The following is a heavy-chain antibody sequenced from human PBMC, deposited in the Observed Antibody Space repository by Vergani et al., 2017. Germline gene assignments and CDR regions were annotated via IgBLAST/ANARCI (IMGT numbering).Heavy chain of an antibody. V-gene: IGHV3-23*04. Sequence: EVQLVESGGGIVKPGGSLRLSCVASGFSFRNAWMNWVRRTPGKGLEWVSTLSASDRRTHYADSVKGRFTISRDNSKNTLFLHMNSLRPEDTAVYYCAKVGRSEVAGTFGAFDIWGQGTMVTVSS. CDR1: GFSFRNAW. CDR3: AKVGRSEVAGTFGAFDI. J-gene: IGHJ3*02. D-gene: IGHD6-19*01. CDR2: LSASDRRT.